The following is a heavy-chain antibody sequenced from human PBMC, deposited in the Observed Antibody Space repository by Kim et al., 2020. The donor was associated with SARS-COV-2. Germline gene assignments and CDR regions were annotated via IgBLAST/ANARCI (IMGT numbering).Heavy chain of an antibody. Sequence: GGSLRLSCTASGFTFSSYEMNWVRQAPGKGLEWLSYVSRSGATIDYTDSVKGRFIMSRDNTKNSLSLQMDSLRVDDTAIYYCAREQTTSGFDYWRQGTLV. CDR2: VSRSGATI. V-gene: IGHV3-48*03. CDR1: GFTFSSYE. D-gene: IGHD6-19*01. CDR3: AREQTTSGFDY. J-gene: IGHJ4*02.